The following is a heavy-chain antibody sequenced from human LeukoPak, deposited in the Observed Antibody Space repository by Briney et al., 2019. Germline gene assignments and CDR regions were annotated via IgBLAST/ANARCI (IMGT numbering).Heavy chain of an antibody. CDR1: GYTFTSYY. J-gene: IGHJ4*02. CDR3: ARDGVFLDYYDSSGYYPGF. V-gene: IGHV1-18*04. CDR2: ISAYNGNT. Sequence: ASVKVSCKASGYTFTSYYMHWVRQAPGQGLEWMGWISAYNGNTNYAQKLQGRVTMTTDTSTSTAYMELRSPRSDDTAVYYCARDGVFLDYYDSSGYYPGFWGQGTLVTVSS. D-gene: IGHD3-22*01.